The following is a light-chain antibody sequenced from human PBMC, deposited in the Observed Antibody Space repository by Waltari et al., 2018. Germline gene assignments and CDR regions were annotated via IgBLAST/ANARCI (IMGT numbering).Light chain of an antibody. CDR1: QSLVYSDGNTY. V-gene: IGKV2-30*01. Sequence: DVVMTQSPLSLPVTLGQTASISCRSCQSLVYSDGNTYLNWFLQRPGQSPRRLINQVSKRDTGVPDRISGSGSGNDFTLKINRVEAEDVGVYYCMQGTHWPYTFGQGTRLEI. J-gene: IGKJ2*01. CDR2: QVS. CDR3: MQGTHWPYT.